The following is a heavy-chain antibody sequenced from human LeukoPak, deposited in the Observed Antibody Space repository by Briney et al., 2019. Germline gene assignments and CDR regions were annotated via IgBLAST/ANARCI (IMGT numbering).Heavy chain of an antibody. Sequence: GGSLRLSCAASGFTVSSYYMTWVRQAPGKGLEWVSVIYSGGSTYYADSVKGRVAISRDNSRNTVFLQMNSVRAEDTAVYYCARSYSNHLFGMDVWGQGTTVTVSS. D-gene: IGHD4-11*01. CDR3: ARSYSNHLFGMDV. V-gene: IGHV3-66*01. J-gene: IGHJ6*02. CDR1: GFTVSSYY. CDR2: IYSGGST.